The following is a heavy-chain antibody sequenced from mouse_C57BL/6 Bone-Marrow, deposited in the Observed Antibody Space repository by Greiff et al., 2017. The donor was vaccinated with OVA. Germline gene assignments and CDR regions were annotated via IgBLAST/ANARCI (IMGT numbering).Heavy chain of an antibody. CDR3: ARHEDFPYDYDNYAMDY. CDR2: FYPGSGSI. V-gene: IGHV1-62-2*01. D-gene: IGHD2-4*01. J-gene: IGHJ4*01. Sequence: VQLQQSGAELVKPGVSVKLSCKASGYTFTEYTIHWVKQRSGQGLEWIGWFYPGSGSIKYNEKFKDKATLTADKSSSTVYMELSRLTSEDSAVYFCARHEDFPYDYDNYAMDYWGQGTSVTVSS. CDR1: GYTFTEYT.